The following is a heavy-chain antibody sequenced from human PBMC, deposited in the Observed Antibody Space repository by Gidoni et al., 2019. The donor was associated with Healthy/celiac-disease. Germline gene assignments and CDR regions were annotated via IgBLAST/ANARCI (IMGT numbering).Heavy chain of an antibody. CDR1: GFTFSSYS. CDR3: ARERLTIFGVVSPYFDY. Sequence: EVQLVESGGGLVKPGGSLRLSCAASGFTFSSYSMNWVRQAPGKGLEWVASISSSSSYIYYADSVKGRFTIARDNAKNSLYLQMNSLRAEDTAVYYCARERLTIFGVVSPYFDYWGQGTLVTVSS. D-gene: IGHD3-3*01. V-gene: IGHV3-21*01. CDR2: ISSSSSYI. J-gene: IGHJ4*02.